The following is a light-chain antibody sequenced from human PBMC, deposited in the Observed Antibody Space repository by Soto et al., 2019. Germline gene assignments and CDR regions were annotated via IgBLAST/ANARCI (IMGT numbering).Light chain of an antibody. CDR3: QHFGGTTFT. CDR1: QSVSSSY. V-gene: IGKV3-20*01. Sequence: IVLTQSPCTLCLSPGEGASLACRASQSVSSSYIAWYQQRPGQTPSPLIYGASTRATGIPDRFSGSGSGTHFTLTISRLEPGDFAVYYCQHFGGTTFTFGQGTRLEI. CDR2: GAS. J-gene: IGKJ5*01.